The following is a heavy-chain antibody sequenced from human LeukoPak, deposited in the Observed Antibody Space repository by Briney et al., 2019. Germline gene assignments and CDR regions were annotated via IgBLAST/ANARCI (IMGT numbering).Heavy chain of an antibody. CDR1: GYTFTSYY. CDR2: INPSGGST. Sequence: ASVKVSCTASGYTFTSYYMHWVRQAPGQGLEWMGIINPSGGSTSYAQKFQGRVTMTRDTSTSTVYMELSSLRSEDTAVYYCARDRRIDSSGYYLYWFDYWGQGTLVTVSS. V-gene: IGHV1-46*01. J-gene: IGHJ4*02. D-gene: IGHD3-22*01. CDR3: ARDRRIDSSGYYLYWFDY.